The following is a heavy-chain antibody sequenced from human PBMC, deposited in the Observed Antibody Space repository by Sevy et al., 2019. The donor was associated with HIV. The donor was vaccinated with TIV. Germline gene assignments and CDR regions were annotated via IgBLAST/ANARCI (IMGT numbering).Heavy chain of an antibody. D-gene: IGHD2-2*01. CDR2: ISGSGGST. J-gene: IGHJ4*02. Sequence: GGSLRLSCAASGFTFSSYAMSWVRQAPGKGLEWVSAISGSGGSTYYADSVKGRFTISRDNSKNTLYLQMNSLRAEDTAVYYCAKGYCSSTSCPSGDYWGQGTLVIVSS. V-gene: IGHV3-23*01. CDR1: GFTFSSYA. CDR3: AKGYCSSTSCPSGDY.